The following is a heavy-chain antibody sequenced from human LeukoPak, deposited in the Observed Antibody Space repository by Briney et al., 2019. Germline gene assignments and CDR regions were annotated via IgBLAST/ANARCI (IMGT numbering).Heavy chain of an antibody. CDR3: ARDGWERRYYYGMDV. Sequence: ASVKVSFKASGYIFTSYTMNWERQAPGQGLEWMGWINTNTGNPTYAQGFTGRFVFSLDTSVSTAYLQISSLKAEDTAVYYCARDGWERRYYYGMDVWGQGTTVTVSS. J-gene: IGHJ6*02. D-gene: IGHD1-26*01. CDR1: GYIFTSYT. CDR2: INTNTGNP. V-gene: IGHV7-4-1*02.